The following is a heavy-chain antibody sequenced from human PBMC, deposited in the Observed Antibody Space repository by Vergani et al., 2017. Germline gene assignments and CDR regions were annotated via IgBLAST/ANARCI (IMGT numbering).Heavy chain of an antibody. D-gene: IGHD1-26*01. V-gene: IGHV3-21*01. CDR3: AREGVGVEDY. CDR2: ISSRTSYI. CDR1: GFTFSSYS. Sequence: EVQLVESGGGLVKPGGSLRLSCAASGFTFSSYSMNWVRQAPGKGLEWVSSISSRTSYIYYADSVKGRFTISRDNAKNSLYLQMNSLRTEDTAVYYCAREGVGVEDYLGQGTLVTVSS. J-gene: IGHJ4*02.